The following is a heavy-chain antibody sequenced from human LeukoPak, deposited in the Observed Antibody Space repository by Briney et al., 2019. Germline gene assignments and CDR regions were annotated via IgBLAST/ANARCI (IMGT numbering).Heavy chain of an antibody. D-gene: IGHD2-2*01. CDR1: GFTFGDYT. Sequence: GGSLRLSFTASGFTFGDYTMSWFRQAPGKGLEWVGFIRIKAYGGATEYAASVQGRFSVSRDDSKSIAYLQMNSLKTEDTAVYYCTRSYCSSTRCYVGQFDYWGQGTLVTVSS. J-gene: IGHJ4*02. CDR3: TRSYCSSTRCYVGQFDY. V-gene: IGHV3-49*03. CDR2: IRIKAYGGAT.